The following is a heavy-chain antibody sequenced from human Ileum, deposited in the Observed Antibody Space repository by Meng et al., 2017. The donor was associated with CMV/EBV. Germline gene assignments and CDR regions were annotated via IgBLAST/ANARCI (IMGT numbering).Heavy chain of an antibody. CDR3: ARRIREVREISWENWLAP. J-gene: IGHJ5*02. V-gene: IGHV4-4*07. CDR2: ICGTGTT. CDR1: GDSLSTSV. D-gene: IGHD3-10*01. Sequence: QGRLRGSGPGLCRPSGSLVPPSTVLGDSLSTSVWNRIRQSAGSRLEWIGRICGTGTTNYHPSFKSRVTLSLDKSKNQFSLKLSSVTAADTAVYYCARRIREVREISWENWLAPWGQGTLVTVSS.